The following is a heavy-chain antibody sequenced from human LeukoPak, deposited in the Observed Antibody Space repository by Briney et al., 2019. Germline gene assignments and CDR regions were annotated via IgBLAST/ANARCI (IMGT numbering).Heavy chain of an antibody. Sequence: PGGSLRLSCAASGITFSSYAMYWVRQAPGKGLEWVAVISYDGSNTYYADSVKGRFTISRDNAKNSLYLQMNSLRAEDTAVYYCARDYRDGSVYYYMDVWGKGTTVTVSS. D-gene: IGHD3-10*01. CDR1: GITFSSYA. CDR3: ARDYRDGSVYYYMDV. J-gene: IGHJ6*03. V-gene: IGHV3-30*04. CDR2: ISYDGSNT.